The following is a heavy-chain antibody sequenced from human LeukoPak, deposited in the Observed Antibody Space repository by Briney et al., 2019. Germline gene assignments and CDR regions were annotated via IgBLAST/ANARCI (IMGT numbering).Heavy chain of an antibody. CDR3: ARSARDPYNWFDP. CDR1: GITFNRYS. Sequence: GGSLRLSCAASGITFNRYSMNWVRQAPGKGLEWVSSISSSSSYIYYADSVKGRFTISRDNAKNSLYLQMNSLRAEDTAVYYCARSARDPYNWFDPWGQGTLVTVSS. J-gene: IGHJ5*02. V-gene: IGHV3-21*01. CDR2: ISSSSSYI.